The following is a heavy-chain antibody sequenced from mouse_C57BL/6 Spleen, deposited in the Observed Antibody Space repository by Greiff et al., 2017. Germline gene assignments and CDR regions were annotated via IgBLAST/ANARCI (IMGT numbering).Heavy chain of an antibody. Sequence: QVQLQQPGPELVRPGSSVKLSCKASGYTFTSYWMHWVKQRPIQGLEWIGNIDPSDSETTYNQKFKDKATLTVDKSSSTAYMQLSSLTSEDSAVYYCARRTVAYFDYWGQGTTLTVSS. CDR2: IDPSDSET. D-gene: IGHD1-1*01. CDR3: ARRTVAYFDY. V-gene: IGHV1-52*01. J-gene: IGHJ2*01. CDR1: GYTFTSYW.